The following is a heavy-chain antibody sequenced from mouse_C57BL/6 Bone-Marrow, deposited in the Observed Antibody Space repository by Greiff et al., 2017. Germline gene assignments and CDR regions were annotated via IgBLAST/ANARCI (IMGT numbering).Heavy chain of an antibody. V-gene: IGHV1-81*01. CDR3: ARRTYYGNPHVYFDG. CDR1: GYTFTSYG. D-gene: IGHD2-10*01. Sequence: VKLQESGAELARPGASVKLSCKASGYTFTSYGISWVKQRTGQGLEWIGEIYPRSGNTYYNEKFKGKATLTAAKSSSTAYMELRSLTSEDSAVYFCARRTYYGNPHVYFDGWGTGTTVTVSS. CDR2: IYPRSGNT. J-gene: IGHJ1*03.